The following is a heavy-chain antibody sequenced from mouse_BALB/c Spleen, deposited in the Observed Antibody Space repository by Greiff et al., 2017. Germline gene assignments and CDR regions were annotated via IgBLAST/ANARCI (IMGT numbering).Heavy chain of an antibody. D-gene: IGHD1-1*01. CDR2: ISSGGSYT. V-gene: IGHV5-9-3*01. CDR3: ARHGDGSRTFDY. J-gene: IGHJ2*01. CDR1: GFTFSSYA. Sequence: EVMLVESGGGLVKPGGSLKLSCAASGFTFSSYAMSWVRQTPEKRLEWVATISSGGSYTYYPDSVKGRFTISRDNAKNTLYLQMSSLRSEDTAMYYCARHGDGSRTFDYWGQGTTLTVSS.